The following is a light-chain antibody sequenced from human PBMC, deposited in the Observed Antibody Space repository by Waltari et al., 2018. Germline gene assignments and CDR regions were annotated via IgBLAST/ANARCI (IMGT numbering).Light chain of an antibody. CDR1: QSFRNN. CDR2: GVS. CDR3: QQYDNWPPLT. J-gene: IGKJ5*01. V-gene: IGKV3-15*01. Sequence: EIVMTQYPATLYVSPGERATLSCRASQSFRNNYLARYQQKPGQAPRLLVYGVSTRATVIPARFSGSGFGTEFTLTISSVQAEDFAVYYCQQYDNWPPLTFGQGTRLEIK.